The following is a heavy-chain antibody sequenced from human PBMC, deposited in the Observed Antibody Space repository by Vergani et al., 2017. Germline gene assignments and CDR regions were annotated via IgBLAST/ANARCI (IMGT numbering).Heavy chain of an antibody. CDR2: IYYSGST. D-gene: IGHD2-2*01. Sequence: QVQLQESGPGLVKPSETLSLTCTVSGGSISSYYWSWIRQPPGKGLEWIWYIYYSGSTNYNPSLKSRVTISVDTSKNQFSLKLSSVTAADTAVYYCASLGVPAANQNWFDPWGQGTLVTVSS. CDR1: GGSISSYY. V-gene: IGHV4-59*01. CDR3: ASLGVPAANQNWFDP. J-gene: IGHJ5*02.